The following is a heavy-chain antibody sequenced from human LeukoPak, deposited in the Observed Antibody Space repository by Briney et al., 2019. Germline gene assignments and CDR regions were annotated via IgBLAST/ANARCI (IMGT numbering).Heavy chain of an antibody. J-gene: IGHJ3*02. CDR3: AKDSEMATPIDI. CDR2: ISGDGGST. V-gene: IGHV3-43*02. Sequence: GGSLRLSCAASGFTFDDYAMHWVRQAPGKGLGWVSLISGDGGSTYYADSVKGRFTISRDNSKNSLYLQMNSLRTEDTALYYCAKDSEMATPIDIWGQGTMVTVSS. CDR1: GFTFDDYA. D-gene: IGHD5-24*01.